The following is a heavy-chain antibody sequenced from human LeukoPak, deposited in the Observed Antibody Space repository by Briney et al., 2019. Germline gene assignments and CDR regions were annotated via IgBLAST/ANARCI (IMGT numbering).Heavy chain of an antibody. CDR3: AKDRGYSGYDAFDY. J-gene: IGHJ4*02. CDR2: ISGSGGST. Sequence: GGSLRLSCAASGFTFSTYWVHWVRQVPGKGLEWVSAISGSGGSTYYADSVKGRFTISRDNSKNTLYLQMNSLRAEDTAVYYCAKDRGYSGYDAFDYWGQGTLVTVSS. CDR1: GFTFSTYW. D-gene: IGHD5-12*01. V-gene: IGHV3-23*01.